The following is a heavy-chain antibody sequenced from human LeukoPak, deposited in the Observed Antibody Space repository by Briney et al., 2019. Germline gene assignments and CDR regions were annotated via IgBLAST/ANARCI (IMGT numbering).Heavy chain of an antibody. CDR3: ARITMVRGVSSPNYYSYGMDV. V-gene: IGHV1-69*01. CDR1: GGTFSSYA. Sequence: ASVKVSCKASGGTFSSYAISWVRQAPGQGLEWMGGIIPIFGTANYAQKFQGRVTITADESTSTAYMELSSLRSEDTAVYYCARITMVRGVSSPNYYSYGMDVWGQGTTVTVSS. D-gene: IGHD3-10*01. J-gene: IGHJ6*02. CDR2: IIPIFGTA.